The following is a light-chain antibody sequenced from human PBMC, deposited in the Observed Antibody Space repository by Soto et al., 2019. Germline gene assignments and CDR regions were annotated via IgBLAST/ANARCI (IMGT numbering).Light chain of an antibody. Sequence: ERGMTQSPATLSVSPGERATLSCRASQSVSSNFAWYQQKPGQAPRLFIYVASTRATAIPPRFSGSGSGTEFTLTISSQQSEDFAVYYCQQYDNWPITFGQGTRLEIK. J-gene: IGKJ5*01. CDR2: VAS. V-gene: IGKV3-15*01. CDR1: QSVSSN. CDR3: QQYDNWPIT.